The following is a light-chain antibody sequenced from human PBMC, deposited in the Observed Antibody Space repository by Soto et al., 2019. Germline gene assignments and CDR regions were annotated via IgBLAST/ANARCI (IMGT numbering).Light chain of an antibody. CDR3: GSYSSTDTPFV. V-gene: IGLV2-14*01. Sequence: QSALTQPASVSGSPRQSITISCTGASSDVGSYTYVSWYQQHPGKAPKLMIYEVTNRPSGISDRFSGSKSVNTASLTISGLQAEDESDYYCGSYSSTDTPFVFGTGTKLTVL. J-gene: IGLJ1*01. CDR2: EVT. CDR1: SSDVGSYTY.